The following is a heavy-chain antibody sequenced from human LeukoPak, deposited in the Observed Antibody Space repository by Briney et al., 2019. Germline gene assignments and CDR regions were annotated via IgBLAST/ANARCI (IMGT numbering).Heavy chain of an antibody. CDR2: IGGPSSTI. D-gene: IGHD3-16*01. J-gene: IGHJ3*02. CDR1: GFTFSSYS. V-gene: IGHV3-48*01. CDR3: AKDRDDYVWGSYLGAFDI. Sequence: PGGSLRLSCAASGFTFSSYSMNWVRQAPGKGLEWLAYIGGPSSTISYADSVKGRFTISRDNAKNSLYLQMNSLRAEDTAVFYCAKDRDDYVWGSYLGAFDIWGQGTMVTVSS.